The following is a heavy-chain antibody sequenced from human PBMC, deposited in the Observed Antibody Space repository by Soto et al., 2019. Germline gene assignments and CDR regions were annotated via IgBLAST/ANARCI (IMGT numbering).Heavy chain of an antibody. Sequence: ASVKVSCKASGYTFTSYYMYWVRQAPGQGLEWMGIINPSGGSTSYAQKFQGRVNMTRDTSTSTVYMELSSLRSEDTAVYYCARDCGTDSFYYGMDIWGQGTTVTVSS. J-gene: IGHJ6*02. D-gene: IGHD1-1*01. CDR1: GYTFTSYY. CDR3: ARDCGTDSFYYGMDI. V-gene: IGHV1-46*01. CDR2: INPSGGST.